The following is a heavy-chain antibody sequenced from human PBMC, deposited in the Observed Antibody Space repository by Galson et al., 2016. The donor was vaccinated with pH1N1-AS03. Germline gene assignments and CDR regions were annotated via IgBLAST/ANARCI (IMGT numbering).Heavy chain of an antibody. CDR3: ARATAVGPPYFDY. CDR2: IYSIGGT. CDR1: SGSISSYS. D-gene: IGHD6-13*01. Sequence: ETLSLTCTVSSGSISSYSWNWIRQPPGKGLEWIGSIYSIGGTNYNPSLESRITISVETSKNQFSLKLRSVTAADTAVYYCARATAVGPPYFDYWGQGTVDTVSS. V-gene: IGHV4-59*01. J-gene: IGHJ4*02.